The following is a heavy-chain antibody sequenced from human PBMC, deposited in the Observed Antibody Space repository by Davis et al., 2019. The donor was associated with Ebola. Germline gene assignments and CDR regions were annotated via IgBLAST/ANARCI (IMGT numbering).Heavy chain of an antibody. CDR3: AKHGTPTAI. V-gene: IGHV3-7*03. D-gene: IGHD2-2*01. CDR1: GFSSSSHW. J-gene: IGHJ4*02. Sequence: PGGSLRLSCAASGFSSSSHWMSWVSQAPGTGLEWVANIKPEWTFRDYLAAGRGRFTISRDNAQNSLDLQMHTLRAEDTAVYFCAKHGTPTAIGGQGTLVTVSS. CDR2: IKPEWTFR.